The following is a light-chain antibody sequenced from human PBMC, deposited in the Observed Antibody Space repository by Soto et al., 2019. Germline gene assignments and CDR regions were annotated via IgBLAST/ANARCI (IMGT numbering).Light chain of an antibody. V-gene: IGKV1-6*01. CDR2: AAS. J-gene: IGKJ1*01. CDR1: QAIRTD. Sequence: AIQMTQSPSSLSASVGDRVTITCRASQAIRTDVAWYQQKAGKAPNLLIAAASILQSGVPSRFSGRGSGTDFTITVSRLQSEDLGNYYCLQDYNYPWTFGQGTKVAIK. CDR3: LQDYNYPWT.